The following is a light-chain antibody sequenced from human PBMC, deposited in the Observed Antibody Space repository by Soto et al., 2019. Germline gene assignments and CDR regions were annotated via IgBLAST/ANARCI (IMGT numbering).Light chain of an antibody. Sequence: AIQLTQSPSSLSASEGDRVTITCRTSQGIASALAWYQQKPGKAPKLLIYDVSTLENGVPSRFSGSGSGTDFALTISSLQPDDFATYYCQQFESYPLTFGGGTTVDNK. V-gene: IGKV1-13*02. CDR1: QGIASA. CDR3: QQFESYPLT. J-gene: IGKJ4*01. CDR2: DVS.